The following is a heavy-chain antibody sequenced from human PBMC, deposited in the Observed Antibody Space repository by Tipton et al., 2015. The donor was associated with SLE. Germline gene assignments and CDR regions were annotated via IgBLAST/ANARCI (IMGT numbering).Heavy chain of an antibody. V-gene: IGHV1-2*06. D-gene: IGHD5-12*01. CDR2: INPISGDT. CDR3: SRHREYSGHDYHYFLAMDV. CDR1: GYTFSAYY. Sequence: QLVQSGAEVRKPGASVKVSCKASGYTFSAYYMHWVRRAPGQGLEWMGRINPISGDTNYAQKFQDRVTMARDTSTSTAYMELSSLRSDDTAVYYCSRHREYSGHDYHYFLAMDVWGHGTTVTVS. J-gene: IGHJ6*02.